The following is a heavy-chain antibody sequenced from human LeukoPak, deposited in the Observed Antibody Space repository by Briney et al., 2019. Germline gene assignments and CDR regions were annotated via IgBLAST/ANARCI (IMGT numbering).Heavy chain of an antibody. J-gene: IGHJ4*02. V-gene: IGHV1-18*04. CDR3: ARGPELERYFDWLPKPYYFDY. CDR2: ISAYNGNT. D-gene: IGHD3-9*01. Sequence: ASVKVSCKASGYTFTDYYIHWVRQAPGQGLEWMGWISAYNGNTNYAQKLQGRVTMTTDTSTSTAYMELRSLRSDDTAVYYCARGPELERYFDWLPKPYYFDYWGQGTLVTVSS. CDR1: GYTFTDYY.